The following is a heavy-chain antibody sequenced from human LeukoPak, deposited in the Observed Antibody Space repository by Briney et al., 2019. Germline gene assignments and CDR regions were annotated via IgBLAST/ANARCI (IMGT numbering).Heavy chain of an antibody. D-gene: IGHD4-23*01. CDR2: INPNSGGT. J-gene: IGHJ3*02. Sequence: ASVKVSCKASGYTFTGYYMHWVRQAPGQGLEWMGWINPNSGGTNYAQKFQGWVTMTRDMSISTAYMELSRLRSDDTAVYYCVLGRSGNSVRYAFDIWGQGTMVTVSS. CDR1: GYTFTGYY. V-gene: IGHV1-2*04. CDR3: VLGRSGNSVRYAFDI.